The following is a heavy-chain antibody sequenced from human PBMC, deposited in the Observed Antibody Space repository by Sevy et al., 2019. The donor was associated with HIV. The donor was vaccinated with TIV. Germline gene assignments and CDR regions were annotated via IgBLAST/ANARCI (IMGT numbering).Heavy chain of an antibody. V-gene: IGHV3-72*01. D-gene: IGHD2-21*01. CDR3: IIPKTGSIRYFDH. CDR1: GLTLSDHY. J-gene: IGHJ4*02. CDR2: SRNKASGYSP. Sequence: GESLKISCAASGLTLSDHYVDWVRQAPGKGLEWIGRSRNKASGYSPEYVASVKGRTSISRDDSKNSLHLQMNSLQTEDTAVYYCIIPKTGSIRYFDHWGQGTLVTVSS.